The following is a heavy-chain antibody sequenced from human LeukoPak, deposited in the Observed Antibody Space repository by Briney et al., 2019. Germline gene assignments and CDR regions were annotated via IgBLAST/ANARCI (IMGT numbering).Heavy chain of an antibody. CDR3: ARSPTSSSWYTNYYYYMDV. V-gene: IGHV3-48*04. Sequence: GGSLRLSCAAPGIAFNSYDFDWVRQAPGKGLEWISHMDMYGGGVDYADSVKGRFTVSRDNAEKSFYLQMNSLRAGDTAVYYCARSPTSSSWYTNYYYYMDVWGKGTTVTVSS. J-gene: IGHJ6*03. CDR1: GIAFNSYD. CDR2: MDMYGGGV. D-gene: IGHD6-13*01.